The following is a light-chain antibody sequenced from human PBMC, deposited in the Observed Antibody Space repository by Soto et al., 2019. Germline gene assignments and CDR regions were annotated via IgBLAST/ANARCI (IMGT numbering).Light chain of an antibody. CDR2: GAS. Sequence: EIVMTQSPVTLSLSPGERATLSCWAGQSVSNNLAWYQQKPGQAPRLLIYGASTRATGIPARFTGSGSGTEFTLTITSLQFDDSAVYYCQQYNNWWTVGQGTKVEIK. CDR1: QSVSNN. J-gene: IGKJ1*01. CDR3: QQYNNWWT. V-gene: IGKV3-15*01.